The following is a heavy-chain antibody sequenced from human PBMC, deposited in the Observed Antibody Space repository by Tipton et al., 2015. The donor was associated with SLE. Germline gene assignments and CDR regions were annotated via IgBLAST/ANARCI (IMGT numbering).Heavy chain of an antibody. J-gene: IGHJ4*02. D-gene: IGHD6-19*01. Sequence: GSLRLSCAASGSTFSSYAMSWVRQAPGKGLEWVSGISGSGGSTHYADSVKGRLTISRDNSKNTLYLQMNSLRVEDTAVYYCAKRSAPVAAPFDYWGQGTLVTVSS. CDR2: ISGSGGST. V-gene: IGHV3-23*01. CDR1: GSTFSSYA. CDR3: AKRSAPVAAPFDY.